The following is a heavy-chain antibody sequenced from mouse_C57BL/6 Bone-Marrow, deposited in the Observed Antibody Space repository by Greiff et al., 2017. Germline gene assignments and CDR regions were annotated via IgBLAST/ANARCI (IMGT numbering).Heavy chain of an antibody. D-gene: IGHD1-1*02. CDR1: GYNIKDDD. CDR3: TTWWVRDYAMDY. J-gene: IGHJ4*01. Sequence: DVQLEESGAELVRPGASVKLSCTASGYNIKDDDMHWVKQRPEQGLEWIGWIDPENGDTDYDAKFQGKATLTADTSSNTAYLQLSSLTSEDTAVYYFTTWWVRDYAMDYWGQGTSVTVSS. V-gene: IGHV14-4*01. CDR2: IDPENGDT.